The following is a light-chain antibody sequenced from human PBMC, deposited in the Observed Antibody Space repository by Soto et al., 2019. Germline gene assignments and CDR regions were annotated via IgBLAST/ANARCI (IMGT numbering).Light chain of an antibody. CDR3: QQYDSWPPT. J-gene: IGKJ3*01. CDR2: GSS. V-gene: IGKV3-15*01. Sequence: EIIMTQSPDTLSVSPGERATLSCRASQSIRSNVGWYQQKPGQAPRLLVYGSSTRATGVPARFSCTGSGTEFTLIISRLQSEDFAVYYCQQYDSWPPTFGPGTRVD. CDR1: QSIRSN.